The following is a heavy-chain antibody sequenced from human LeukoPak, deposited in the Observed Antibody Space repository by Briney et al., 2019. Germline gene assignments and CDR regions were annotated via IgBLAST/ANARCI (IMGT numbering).Heavy chain of an antibody. J-gene: IGHJ4*02. Sequence: GGSLRLSCAASGFTFSPHYMDWVRQSPGRGLEWVGLVRNKADGYTPIYAASVKGRFTISRDDSKNSVYLQMDSLKTEDTAVYYCANRRVDSSGFSDWGQGTLVTVSS. V-gene: IGHV3-72*01. CDR2: VRNKADGYTP. D-gene: IGHD3-22*01. CDR1: GFTFSPHY. CDR3: ANRRVDSSGFSD.